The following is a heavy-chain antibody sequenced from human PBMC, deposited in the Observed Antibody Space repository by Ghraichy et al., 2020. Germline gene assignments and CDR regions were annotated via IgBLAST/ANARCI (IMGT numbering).Heavy chain of an antibody. CDR2: IIPILGIA. Sequence: SVKVSCKASGATFSSYAISWVRQAPGQGLEWMGRIIPILGIANYAQKFQGRVTITADKSTSTAYMELSSLRSEDTAVYYCARDIAAADYYFDYWGQGTLVTVSS. V-gene: IGHV1-69*04. CDR3: ARDIAAADYYFDY. D-gene: IGHD6-13*01. J-gene: IGHJ4*02. CDR1: GATFSSYA.